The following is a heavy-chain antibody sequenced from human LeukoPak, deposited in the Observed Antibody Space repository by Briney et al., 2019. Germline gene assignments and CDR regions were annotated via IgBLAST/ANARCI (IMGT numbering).Heavy chain of an antibody. CDR3: ARTEVMDSSGYYYGSFDY. V-gene: IGHV4-30-4*08. CDR1: GGSIGSGDYY. Sequence: SQTLSLTCTVSGGSIGSGDYYWSWIRQPPRKGLEWIGYIYYSGSTYYSPSLKSRVTISVDTSKNQFSLKLSSVTAADTAVYYCARTEVMDSSGYYYGSFDYWGQGTLVTVSS. CDR2: IYYSGST. D-gene: IGHD3-22*01. J-gene: IGHJ4*02.